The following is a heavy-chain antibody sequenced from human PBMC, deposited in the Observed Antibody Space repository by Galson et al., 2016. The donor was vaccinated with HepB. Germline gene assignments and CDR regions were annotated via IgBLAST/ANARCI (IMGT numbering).Heavy chain of an antibody. CDR3: TRDLYYYDKNGYKQHFDY. CDR2: INPNSGGT. V-gene: IGHV1-2*02. J-gene: IGHJ4*02. D-gene: IGHD3-22*01. CDR1: EYTFTDYS. Sequence: SVKVSCKASEYTFTDYSMHWVRQAPGQGLEWMGWINPNSGGTNYAQKFQGRVTMTRDTSISTAYMELSKLRSDDTAVYYCTRDLYYYDKNGYKQHFDYWGQGTLVTVSS.